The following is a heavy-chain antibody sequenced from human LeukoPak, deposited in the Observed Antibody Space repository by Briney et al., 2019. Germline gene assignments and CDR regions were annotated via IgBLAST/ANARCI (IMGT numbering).Heavy chain of an antibody. CDR3: ARPSDSSGYYYSY. CDR1: GFTFSSYS. Sequence: GGSLRLSCAASGFTFSSYSMNWVRQAPGKGLDWVSSISSSSGYIYYADSVKGRFTISRDNAKNSLYLQMNSLRAEDTAAYYCARPSDSSGYYYSYWGQGTLVTVSS. J-gene: IGHJ1*01. V-gene: IGHV3-21*01. D-gene: IGHD3-22*01. CDR2: ISSSSGYI.